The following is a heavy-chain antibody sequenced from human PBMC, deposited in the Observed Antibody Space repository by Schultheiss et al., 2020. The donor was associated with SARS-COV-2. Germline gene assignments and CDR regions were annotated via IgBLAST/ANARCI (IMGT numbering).Heavy chain of an antibody. CDR1: GGSISSYY. J-gene: IGHJ5*02. V-gene: IGHV4-4*07. Sequence: SQTLSLTCTVSGGSISSYYWSWIRQPAGKGLEWIGRIYTSGSTNYNPSLKSRVTISVDTSKNQFSLKLSSVTAADTAVYYCARDPSYYYDSSGYGWFDPWGQGTLVTVSS. D-gene: IGHD3-22*01. CDR3: ARDPSYYYDSSGYGWFDP. CDR2: IYTSGST.